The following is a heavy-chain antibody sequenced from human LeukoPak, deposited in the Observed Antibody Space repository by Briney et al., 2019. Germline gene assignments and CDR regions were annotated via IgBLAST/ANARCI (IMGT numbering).Heavy chain of an antibody. D-gene: IGHD4/OR15-4a*01. CDR3: TTFDYAAFLI. J-gene: IGHJ3*02. V-gene: IGHV3-15*01. Sequence: TSGGSLRLSCAVSGFTSSNAWMSWVRQAPGKGLEWVGRIKSKTDGGTRDYAAPVKGRFTISRDDPKNTLYLQMNSLKTEDTAVYYCTTFDYAAFLIWGQGTMVTVSS. CDR1: GFTSSNAW. CDR2: IKSKTDGGTR.